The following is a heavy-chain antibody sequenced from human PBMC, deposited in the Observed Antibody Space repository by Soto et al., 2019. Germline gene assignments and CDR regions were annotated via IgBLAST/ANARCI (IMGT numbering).Heavy chain of an antibody. V-gene: IGHV1-69*12. J-gene: IGHJ6*02. CDR2: IMPVFATP. D-gene: IGHD3-3*02. CDR1: GGTFSTSA. CDR3: SRDKDRQQLGGNYYYISDV. Sequence: QVQLVQSGAEVKKPGSSVKVSCKASGGTFSTSAISWVRQAPGQGLEWVGGIMPVFATPDYAQKFQGRVTMTADESTSTASLELTSLRTDDTAVYYGSRDKDRQQLGGNYYYISDVWGQGTALTVSS.